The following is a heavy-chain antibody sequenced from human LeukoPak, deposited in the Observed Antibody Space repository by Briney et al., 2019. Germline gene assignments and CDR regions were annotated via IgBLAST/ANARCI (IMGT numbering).Heavy chain of an antibody. Sequence: SGGSLRLSCAASGFTFSSFVVTWVRQAPGKGLERVASISGDGERTYYADSVKGRFTISRDNSKNTLYLQMNSLRAEDTAVYYCAKEGVAVTSRGAYFDYWGQGTLVTVSS. CDR2: ISGDGERT. D-gene: IGHD4-17*01. V-gene: IGHV3-23*01. CDR3: AKEGVAVTSRGAYFDY. J-gene: IGHJ4*02. CDR1: GFTFSSFV.